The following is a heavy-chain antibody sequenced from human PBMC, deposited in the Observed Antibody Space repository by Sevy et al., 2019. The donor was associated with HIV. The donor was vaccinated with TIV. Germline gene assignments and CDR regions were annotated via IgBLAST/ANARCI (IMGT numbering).Heavy chain of an antibody. CDR2: INAGNGNT. CDR1: GYTFSAYT. D-gene: IGHD6-19*01. J-gene: IGHJ4*02. Sequence: ASVKVSCKASGYTFSAYTMHWLRQAPGQRLEWVGWINAGNGNTKYSQKFQGRVTITRDTSASTAYMDLGSLRFEDTAVYYCARVLFDSSGEIWGQGTLVTVSS. CDR3: ARVLFDSSGEI. V-gene: IGHV1-3*01.